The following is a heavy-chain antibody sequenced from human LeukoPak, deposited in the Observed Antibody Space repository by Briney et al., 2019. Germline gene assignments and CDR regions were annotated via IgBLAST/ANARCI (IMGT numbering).Heavy chain of an antibody. J-gene: IGHJ5*02. D-gene: IGHD6-13*01. Sequence: ASVKVSCKASGYSSTNYGISWVRQAPGPGLELMGGIHIYRGNTNYAQKFPGRVTMTTDTSTSTVYMDVRGLRSDDTAMYYCARNVGITVADSFDPWGQGTLVTVSS. CDR1: GYSSTNYG. CDR2: IHIYRGNT. V-gene: IGHV1-18*01. CDR3: ARNVGITVADSFDP.